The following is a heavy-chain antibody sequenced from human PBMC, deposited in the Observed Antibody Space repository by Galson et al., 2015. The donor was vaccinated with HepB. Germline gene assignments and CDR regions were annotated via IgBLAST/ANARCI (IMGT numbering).Heavy chain of an antibody. V-gene: IGHV3-15*01. CDR2: FKRKTEGGTT. D-gene: IGHD3-16*01. Sequence: SLRLSCAASGLSFTNAWMSWVRQAPGKGLEWVGRFKRKTEGGTTDYAAPVKGRCTISRDDSKNTLYLQMNSLKTEDTAVYYCTTGPYEYTWGIHPFDYWGQGTLVTVSS. CDR1: GLSFTNAW. CDR3: TTGPYEYTWGIHPFDY. J-gene: IGHJ4*02.